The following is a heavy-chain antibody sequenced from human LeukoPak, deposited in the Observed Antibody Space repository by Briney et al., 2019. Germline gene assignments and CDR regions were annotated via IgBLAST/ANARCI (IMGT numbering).Heavy chain of an antibody. Sequence: PGRSLRLSCAASGFTFSYYTMHWVRQAPGKGREWVAVISYDGSNKYYSDSVKGRFTISRYNSKNTQYRQMNSLSAQETAVYYCERVFTYYDSSGYYFSYWGQGTLVTVSS. CDR2: ISYDGSNK. CDR1: GFTFSYYT. V-gene: IGHV3-30-3*01. J-gene: IGHJ4*02. CDR3: ERVFTYYDSSGYYFSY. D-gene: IGHD3-22*01.